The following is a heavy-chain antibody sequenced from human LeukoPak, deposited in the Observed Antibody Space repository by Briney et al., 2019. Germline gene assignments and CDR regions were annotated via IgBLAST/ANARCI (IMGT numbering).Heavy chain of an antibody. V-gene: IGHV4-59*01. CDR1: GGSISNYY. D-gene: IGHD6-6*01. J-gene: IGHJ4*02. CDR2: IYYSGST. Sequence: SETLSLTCTVSGGSISNYYWCWIRQPPGKGLEWIGYIYYSGSTSSNPSLKSRVTISLDTSKNQFSLKLSSVTAADTAVYYCARAGQFISARPITFDYWGQGSLVTVSS. CDR3: ARAGQFISARPITFDY.